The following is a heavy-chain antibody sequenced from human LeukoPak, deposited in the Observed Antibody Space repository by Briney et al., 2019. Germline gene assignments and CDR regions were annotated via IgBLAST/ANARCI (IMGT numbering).Heavy chain of an antibody. V-gene: IGHV1-18*01. CDR2: ISAYNGNT. CDR1: GYTFTSYG. J-gene: IGHJ4*02. Sequence: ASVKVSCKASGYTFTSYGISWVRQAPGQGLEWMGWISAYNGNTNYAQKLQGRVTMTTDTSTSTAYMELRSLRSDDTAVYSCARLPSGYELSYFDYWGQGTLVTVSS. CDR3: ARLPSGYELSYFDY. D-gene: IGHD5-12*01.